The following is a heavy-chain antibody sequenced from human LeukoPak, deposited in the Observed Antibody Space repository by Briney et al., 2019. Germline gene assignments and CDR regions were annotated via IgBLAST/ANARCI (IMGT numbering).Heavy chain of an antibody. CDR2: INTSGGST. CDR1: GYTFTSYY. CDR3: ASGYYDSSLDY. D-gene: IGHD3-22*01. Sequence: ASMKVSCKASGYTFTSYYMHWVRQDPAQGLEWMGIINTSGGSTSYAQKFQGRDTMTRHTSTSTVYMELSSLRSEGTAVYYCASGYYDSSLDYWGQGCLATVSS. V-gene: IGHV1-46*01. J-gene: IGHJ4*02.